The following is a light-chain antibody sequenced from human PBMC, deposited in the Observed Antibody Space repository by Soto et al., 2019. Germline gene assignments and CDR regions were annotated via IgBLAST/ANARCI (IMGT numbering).Light chain of an antibody. CDR1: QSVSRTY. CDR3: QQYGRSGT. CDR2: ATS. J-gene: IGKJ1*01. Sequence: EIVLTQSPGTPSLSPGERATLSCRASQSVSRTYLAWYQQKPVQAPRLLIYATSSRATGIPDRFSGSGSGTDFTLTISILEPEDFAVYYCQQYGRSGTFGQGTKVDIK. V-gene: IGKV3-20*01.